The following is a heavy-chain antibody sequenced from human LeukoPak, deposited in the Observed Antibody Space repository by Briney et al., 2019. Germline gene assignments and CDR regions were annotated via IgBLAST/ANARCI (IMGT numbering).Heavy chain of an antibody. V-gene: IGHV3-21*06. CDR2: TSSSGTYT. CDR3: ARGSMGGTFGY. CDR1: GFTFSSYS. D-gene: IGHD2/OR15-2a*01. J-gene: IGHJ4*02. Sequence: PGGSLRLSCAASGFTFSSYSINWVRQAPGKGLEWVSSTSSSGTYTSFADSVKGRFTISRDNAKNSLSLQMNSLRAEDTAVYYCARGSMGGTFGYWGQGTLVTVSS.